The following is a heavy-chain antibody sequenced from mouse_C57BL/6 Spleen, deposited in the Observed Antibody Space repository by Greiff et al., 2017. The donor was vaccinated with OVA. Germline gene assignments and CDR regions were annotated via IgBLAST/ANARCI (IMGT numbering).Heavy chain of an antibody. Sequence: VQLQQPGTELVKPGASVKLSCKASGYTFTSYWMHWVKQRPGQGLEWLGNINPSNGGTYYYEQFTSKATLTVDKSSSTAYMQLISLTSEDSAVYYCAREGDERYFDVWGTGTTVTVSS. J-gene: IGHJ1*03. V-gene: IGHV1-53*01. CDR1: GYTFTSYW. CDR2: INPSNGGT. D-gene: IGHD2-13*01. CDR3: AREGDERYFDV.